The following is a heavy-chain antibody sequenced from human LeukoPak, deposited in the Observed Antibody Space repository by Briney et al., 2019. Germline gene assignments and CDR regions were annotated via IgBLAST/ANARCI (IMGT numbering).Heavy chain of an antibody. CDR2: IRYDGSNK. CDR1: GFTFSSYG. J-gene: IGHJ4*02. D-gene: IGHD6-19*01. Sequence: PGGSLRLSCAASGFTFSSYGMHWVRQAPGKGLEWVAFIRYDGSNKYYADSVKGRFTISRDNSKNTLYLQMSSLRAEDTAVYYCAKDPGPGRQWLVFDYWGQGTLVTVSS. V-gene: IGHV3-30*02. CDR3: AKDPGPGRQWLVFDY.